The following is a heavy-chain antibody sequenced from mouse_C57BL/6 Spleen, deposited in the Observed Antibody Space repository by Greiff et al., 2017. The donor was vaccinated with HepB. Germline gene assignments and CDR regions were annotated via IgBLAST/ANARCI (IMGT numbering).Heavy chain of an antibody. V-gene: IGHV1-55*01. CDR2: IYPGSGST. J-gene: IGHJ2*01. D-gene: IGHD2-4*01. CDR1: GYTFTSYW. CDR3: ARVEIYYDYPDN. Sequence: QVQLQQPGAELVKPGASVKMSCKASGYTFTSYWITWVKQRPGQGLEWIGDIYPGSGSTNYNEKFKSKATLTVDTSSSAAYMQLSSLTSEDSAVYYCARVEIYYDYPDNWGQGATLTVAS.